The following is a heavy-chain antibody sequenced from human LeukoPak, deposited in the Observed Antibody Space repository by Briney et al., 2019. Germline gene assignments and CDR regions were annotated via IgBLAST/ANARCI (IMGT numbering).Heavy chain of an antibody. J-gene: IGHJ3*02. CDR3: ARTMTEAFDI. V-gene: IGHV4-59*01. CDR2: IYYSGST. Sequence: SETLSLTCTVSGDSISSYYWSWIRQSPRKGLEWIGYIYYSGSTNYNPALKSRVTILVDTSKNQFSLKVRSVTAADTAVYYCARTMTEAFDIWGQGTMVTVSS. CDR1: GDSISSYY.